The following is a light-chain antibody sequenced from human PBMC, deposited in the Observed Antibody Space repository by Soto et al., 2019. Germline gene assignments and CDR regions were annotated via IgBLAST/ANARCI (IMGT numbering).Light chain of an antibody. CDR1: QSISTY. V-gene: IGKV1-39*01. CDR3: QQYNDWPPGYT. Sequence: DIQMTQSPSSLSASVGDRVTITCRASQSISTYLNWYQQTPGKAPKLLIYAASSLQSGVPSRFSGSGSGTDFTLTISGLQSEDFAVYYCQQYNDWPPGYTFGQGTKVDIK. CDR2: AAS. J-gene: IGKJ2*01.